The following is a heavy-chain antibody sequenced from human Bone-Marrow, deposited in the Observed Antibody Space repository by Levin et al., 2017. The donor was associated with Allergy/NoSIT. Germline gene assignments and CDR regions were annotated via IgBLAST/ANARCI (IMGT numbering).Heavy chain of an antibody. J-gene: IGHJ4*02. Sequence: GESLKISCAASGFTFSNYWMHWVRQAPGKGLVWVSRISNEGSSTTDADSVKGRFTISRDNAKNTLFLQMNSLRVEDTAVYYCVREYTSSSGRSFDFWGQGTLVTVSS. CDR1: GFTFSNYW. CDR3: VREYTSSSGRSFDF. CDR2: ISNEGSST. D-gene: IGHD6-6*01. V-gene: IGHV3-74*01.